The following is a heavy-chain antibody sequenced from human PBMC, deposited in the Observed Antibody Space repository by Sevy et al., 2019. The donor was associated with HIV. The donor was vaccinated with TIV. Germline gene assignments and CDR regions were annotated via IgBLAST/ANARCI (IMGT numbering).Heavy chain of an antibody. V-gene: IGHV1-24*01. D-gene: IGHD5-12*01. CDR3: ATARYTPRQCSHSEYFDF. Sequence: ASVKVSCKVSGYTLTELSMHWVRQAPGKGLEWMVGFDPEDGETFYAQKFQGRLTMTEDTSTDTAYMELSSLRSEDTAVYYCATARYTPRQCSHSEYFDFWGQGTLVTVSS. CDR2: FDPEDGET. J-gene: IGHJ4*02. CDR1: GYTLTELS.